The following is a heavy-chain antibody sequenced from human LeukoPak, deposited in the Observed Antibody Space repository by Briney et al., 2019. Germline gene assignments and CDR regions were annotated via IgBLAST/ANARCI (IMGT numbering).Heavy chain of an antibody. Sequence: SCKASGGTFSSYAMSWVRQAPGKGLEWVSAISGSGGSTYYADSVKGRFTISRDNSKNTLYLQMNSQRAEDTAVYYCAKVYGSGGFDYWGQGTLVTVSS. CDR1: GGTFSSYA. CDR3: AKVYGSGGFDY. CDR2: ISGSGGST. V-gene: IGHV3-23*01. J-gene: IGHJ4*02. D-gene: IGHD3-10*01.